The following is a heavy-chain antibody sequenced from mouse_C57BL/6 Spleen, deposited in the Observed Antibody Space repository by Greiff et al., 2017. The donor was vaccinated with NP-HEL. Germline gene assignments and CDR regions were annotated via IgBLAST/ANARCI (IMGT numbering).Heavy chain of an antibody. CDR1: GFSLTSYG. D-gene: IGHD1-1*01. J-gene: IGHJ4*01. CDR3: AEKDGSSTYAMDY. CDR2: IWSGGST. Sequence: VKLVESGPGLVQPSQSLSITCTVSGFSLTSYGVHWVRQSPGKGLEWLGVIWSGGSTDYNAAFISRLRISKDNSKSQVFFKMNSLQADDTAIYYCAEKDGSSTYAMDYWGQGTSVTVSS. V-gene: IGHV2-2*01.